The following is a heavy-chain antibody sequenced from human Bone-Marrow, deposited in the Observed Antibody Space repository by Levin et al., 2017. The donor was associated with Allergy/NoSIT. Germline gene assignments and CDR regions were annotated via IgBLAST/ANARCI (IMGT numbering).Heavy chain of an antibody. CDR3: ARDSPSPTY. Sequence: PGGSLRLSCAASGFTFSSYSMNWVRQAPGKGLEWVSSISSSSSYIYYADSVKGRSTIPRDNAKNSPYLQMNSLRAEDTAVYYCARDSPSPTYWGQGTLVTVSS. CDR2: ISSSSSYI. V-gene: IGHV3-21*01. CDR1: GFTFSSYS. J-gene: IGHJ4*02.